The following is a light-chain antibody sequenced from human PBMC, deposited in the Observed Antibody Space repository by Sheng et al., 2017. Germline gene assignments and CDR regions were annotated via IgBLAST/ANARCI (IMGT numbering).Light chain of an antibody. J-gene: IGKJ4*01. CDR3: QHLRAWPLT. CDR1: QYISNF. CDR2: DAS. V-gene: IGKV3-11*01. Sequence: VLTQSPATLSLSPGERVTLFCRASQYISNFVAWYQHRPGQGPRLLIHDASNRATGVPGKFSGSGFGTDFSLTINTLEPEDSAIYYCQHLRAWPLTFGGGTKVEI.